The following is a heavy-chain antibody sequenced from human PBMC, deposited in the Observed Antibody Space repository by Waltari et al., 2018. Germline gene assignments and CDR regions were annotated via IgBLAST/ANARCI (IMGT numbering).Heavy chain of an antibody. D-gene: IGHD3-3*01. CDR2: SRGSGGST. Sequence: EVQLLESGGGLVQPGGSLRLSCAASGFTFSSYAMSWVRQAPGKGLEWVSASRGSGGSTYYADSGKGRFTISRDNSKNTLYLQMNRLRAEDTAVYYCAKVGDDFWSGYDFDYWGQGTLVTVSS. CDR3: AKVGDDFWSGYDFDY. CDR1: GFTFSSYA. J-gene: IGHJ4*02. V-gene: IGHV3-23*01.